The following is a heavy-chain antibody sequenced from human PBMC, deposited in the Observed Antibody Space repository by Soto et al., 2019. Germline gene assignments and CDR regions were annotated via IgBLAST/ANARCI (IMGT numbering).Heavy chain of an antibody. CDR1: GFTFSSYA. V-gene: IGHV3-23*01. CDR2: ISGSGGST. D-gene: IGHD2-2*01. J-gene: IGHJ6*02. CDR3: AKDIRYCSSTSCPPYDYGMDV. Sequence: EVQLLESGGGLVQPGGSLRLSCAASGFTFSSYAMSWVRQAPGKGLEWVSAISGSGGSTYYADSVKGRFTISRDNSKNALCLKMNSRRAGDTAVYYCAKDIRYCSSTSCPPYDYGMDVWGQGTTVTVCS.